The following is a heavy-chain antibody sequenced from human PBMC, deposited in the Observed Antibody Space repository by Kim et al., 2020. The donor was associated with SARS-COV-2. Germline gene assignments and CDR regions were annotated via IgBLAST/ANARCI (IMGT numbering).Heavy chain of an antibody. CDR2: ITDTGRTQ. J-gene: IGHJ2*01. CDR3: ARDGGFTNHDWYFDL. Sequence: GGPLRLSCAASGFNFRNHFMNWVRQAPGKGPVWISRITDTGRTQSYADSVKGRFTTYRDNTKNTLDLEMTSLRAEDTARYYCARDGGFTNHDWYFDLWGRGTLVTVSS. V-gene: IGHV3-74*01. CDR1: GFNFRNHF. D-gene: IGHD3-16*01.